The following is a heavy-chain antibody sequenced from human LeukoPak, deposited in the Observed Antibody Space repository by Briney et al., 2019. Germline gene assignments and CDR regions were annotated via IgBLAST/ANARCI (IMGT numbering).Heavy chain of an antibody. CDR3: AGEAPIMPFPLDYYMDV. V-gene: IGHV4-34*01. Sequence: SETLSLTCAVYGGSFSGYYWSWIRQPPGKGLEWIGEINHSGSTNYNPSLKSRVTISVDTSKNQFSLKLSSVTAADTAVYYCAGEAPIMPFPLDYYMDVWGKGTTVTVSS. J-gene: IGHJ6*03. CDR1: GGSFSGYY. D-gene: IGHD2-21*01. CDR2: INHSGST.